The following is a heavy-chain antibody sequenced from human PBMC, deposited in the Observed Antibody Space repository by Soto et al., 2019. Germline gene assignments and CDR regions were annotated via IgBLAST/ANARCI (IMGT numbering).Heavy chain of an antibody. Sequence: PSETLSLTCTVSGGSISSYYWSWIRQPPGKGLEWIGYIYYSGSTNYNPSLKSRVTISVDTSKNQFSLKLSSVTAADTAVYYCARHVRLAARNNWFDPWGQGTLVTSPQ. CDR2: IYYSGST. V-gene: IGHV4-59*08. D-gene: IGHD6-6*01. CDR1: GGSISSYY. J-gene: IGHJ5*02. CDR3: ARHVRLAARNNWFDP.